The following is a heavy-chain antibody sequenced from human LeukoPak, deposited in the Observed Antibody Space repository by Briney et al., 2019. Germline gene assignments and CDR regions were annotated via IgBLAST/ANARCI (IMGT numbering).Heavy chain of an antibody. Sequence: GGSLRLSCAASGFTFSRYWMTWVRQAPGKGLEWVASINHNGNVNYYVDSVKGRFTISRDNAKNSLYLQMSNLRAEDTAVYFCARGGGLDVWGQGATVTVSS. CDR1: GFTFSRYW. D-gene: IGHD3-16*01. V-gene: IGHV3-7*03. CDR3: ARGGGLDV. J-gene: IGHJ6*02. CDR2: INHNGNVN.